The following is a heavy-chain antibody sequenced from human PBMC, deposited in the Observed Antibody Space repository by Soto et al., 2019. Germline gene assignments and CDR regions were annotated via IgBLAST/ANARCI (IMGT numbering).Heavy chain of an antibody. V-gene: IGHV4-31*03. D-gene: IGHD1-26*01. CDR1: GGSISSGGYY. J-gene: IGHJ4*02. CDR3: AREPELYYPYFDI. CDR2: IDYSGST. Sequence: SETLSLTCTVSGGSISSGGYYWSWIRQHPGKGLEWIGYIDYSGSTYYNPSLKSRVTTSVDTSKNQFSLKLSSVTAADTAVYYGAREPELYYPYFDIWGQGTLVTVSS.